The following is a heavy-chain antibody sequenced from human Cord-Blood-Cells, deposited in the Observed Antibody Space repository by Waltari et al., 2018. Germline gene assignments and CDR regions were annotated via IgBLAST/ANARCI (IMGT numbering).Heavy chain of an antibody. D-gene: IGHD2-15*01. J-gene: IGHJ4*02. CDR2: IYYSGST. CDR3: ARDVEGFDY. V-gene: IGHV4-59*11. Sequence: QVQLQESGPGLVKPSETLSLTCTVXXXXXXXHXXGWVRQPPGKGLQWIGYIYYSGSTNYHPSLKSRVTISVDTSKNQFSLTLSSVTAADTAVYHCARDVEGFDYWGQGTLVTVSS. CDR1: XXXXXXHX.